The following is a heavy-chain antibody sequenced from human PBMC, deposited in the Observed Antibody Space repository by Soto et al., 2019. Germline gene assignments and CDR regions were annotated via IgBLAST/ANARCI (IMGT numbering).Heavy chain of an antibody. V-gene: IGHV1-46*03. D-gene: IGHD4-17*01. Sequence: ASVKVSCKASGYTFTSYYMHWVRQAPGQGLERMGIINPSGGRTSYAQKFQGRVTTTRYTSTSTNHMELCSLRSEDNAVYYCARDLTDYGDYEAIDNWFDPWGQGTLVTVSS. CDR2: INPSGGRT. CDR3: ARDLTDYGDYEAIDNWFDP. J-gene: IGHJ5*02. CDR1: GYTFTSYY.